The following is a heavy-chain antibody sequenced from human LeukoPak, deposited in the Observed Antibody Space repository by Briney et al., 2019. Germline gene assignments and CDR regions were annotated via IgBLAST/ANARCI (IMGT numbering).Heavy chain of an antibody. Sequence: GGSLRLSCAASGFTFSDYYMSWIRQAPGKGLEWVGRIKSKTDGGTRNYAAPVKGRFTISRDDSKNTLYLQMNSLKTEDTAVYYCTTESLAGYYYYYYYMDVWGKGTTVTISS. CDR3: TTESLAGYYYYYYYMDV. CDR1: GFTFSDYY. V-gene: IGHV3-15*01. J-gene: IGHJ6*03. CDR2: IKSKTDGGTR.